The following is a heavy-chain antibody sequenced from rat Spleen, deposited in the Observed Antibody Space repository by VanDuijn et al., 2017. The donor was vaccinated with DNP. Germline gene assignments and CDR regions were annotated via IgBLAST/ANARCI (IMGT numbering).Heavy chain of an antibody. CDR1: GFSFSDYY. V-gene: IGHV5-20*01. J-gene: IGHJ2*01. D-gene: IGHD1-11*01. CDR3: TTRTKGIDFDH. CDR2: ISYEGSGT. Sequence: EVQLVESGGGLVQPGRSLKLSCAASGFSFSDYYMAWVRQAPTKGLEWVASISYEGSGTYYGDSVKGRFTISRDNSKRTLFLQMDGLRSDDTATYYCTTRTKGIDFDHWAQGVMVTVSS.